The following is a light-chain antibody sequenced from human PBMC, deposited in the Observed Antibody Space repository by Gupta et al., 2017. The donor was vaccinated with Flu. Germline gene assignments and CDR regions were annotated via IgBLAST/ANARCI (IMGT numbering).Light chain of an antibody. CDR1: KLADQY. J-gene: IGLJ2*01. CDR3: QEWESSTVV. Sequence: SPGQTATITCSGNKLADQYACWYQQKQAQSPRVVIYQDSKRPSGIPERFSGANSGKNATMTISGTQAVEDADDYCQEWESSTVVFGGGTKLTVL. CDR2: QDS. V-gene: IGLV3-1*01.